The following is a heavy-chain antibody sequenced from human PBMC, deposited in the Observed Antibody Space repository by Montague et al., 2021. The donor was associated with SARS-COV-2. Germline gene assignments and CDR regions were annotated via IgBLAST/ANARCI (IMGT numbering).Heavy chain of an antibody. CDR1: GGSISSYY. J-gene: IGHJ6*02. Sequence: SETLSLTCTVSGGSISSYYWSWIRQPPGKGLEWIGYIYHNGSTKYNPSLKSRVTISVDTSKNQFSLKLSSVSVADTAVYYCARGGGNSADYYSYTMDVWGQGTTVTVFS. CDR2: IYHNGST. D-gene: IGHD4-23*01. V-gene: IGHV4-59*01. CDR3: ARGGGNSADYYSYTMDV.